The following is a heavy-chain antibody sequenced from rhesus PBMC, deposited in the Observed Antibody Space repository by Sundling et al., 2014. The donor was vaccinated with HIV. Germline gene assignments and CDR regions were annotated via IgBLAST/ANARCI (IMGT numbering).Heavy chain of an antibody. CDR3: ARVKSGSHSLRFDI. Sequence: QVQLQESGPGLVKPSETVSLTCAVSGGSISDSYRWSWIRQPPGRGLEWIGRISGTVANTAYNPSLKRRVTISTDTSNNQFSLNLISVTAADTAVYYCARVKSGSHSLRFDIWGQGVLVTVSS. D-gene: IGHD1-44*02. CDR2: ISGTVANT. CDR1: GGSISDSYR. J-gene: IGHJ4*01. V-gene: IGHV4-92*01.